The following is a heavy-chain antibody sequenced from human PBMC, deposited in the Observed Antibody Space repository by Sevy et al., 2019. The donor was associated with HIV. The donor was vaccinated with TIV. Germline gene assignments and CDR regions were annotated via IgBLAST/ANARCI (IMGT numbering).Heavy chain of an antibody. D-gene: IGHD2-8*01. CDR3: AGGTDCTNGVCYFLPYGMDV. Sequence: ASVKVSCKASGYTFTSYGISWVRQAPGQGLEWMGWISAYNGNTNYAQKLQGRVTMTTDTSTSTAYMELRSLRSDDTAVYYCAGGTDCTNGVCYFLPYGMDVWGQGTTVTVSS. CDR2: ISAYNGNT. J-gene: IGHJ6*02. CDR1: GYTFTSYG. V-gene: IGHV1-18*01.